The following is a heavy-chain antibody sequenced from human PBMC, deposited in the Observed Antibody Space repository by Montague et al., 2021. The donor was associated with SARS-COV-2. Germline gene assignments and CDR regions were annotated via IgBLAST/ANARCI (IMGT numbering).Heavy chain of an antibody. CDR2: IYYSGST. V-gene: IGHV4-39*01. J-gene: IGHJ5*02. CDR3: ARQEPIVVVVAAARGWFAP. CDR1: GGSISSSSYY. D-gene: IGHD2-15*01. Sequence: SETLSLTCTVSGGSISSSSYYWGRIRQPPGKGLEWIGSIYYSGSTYYNPSLKSRVTISVDTSKNQFSLKLSSVTAADTAVYYCARQEPIVVVVAAARGWFAPWGQGTLVTVSS.